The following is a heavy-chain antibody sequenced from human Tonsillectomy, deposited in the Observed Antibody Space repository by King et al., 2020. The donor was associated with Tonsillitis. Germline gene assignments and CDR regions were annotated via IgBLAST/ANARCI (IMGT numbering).Heavy chain of an antibody. Sequence: QVQLVESGGDVVQPGGSLRLSCAASGFTFSGSGMHWVRQAPGKGLDWVAFIRSDSSNTYYADSVRGRFTISRDNSKNTLNLQMNSLRSEDTAVYFCVKDKIGWFGGGYFEYWGQGTLVSVSS. J-gene: IGHJ4*02. CDR1: GFTFSGSG. V-gene: IGHV3-30*02. CDR3: VKDKIGWFGGGYFEY. D-gene: IGHD3-16*01. CDR2: IRSDSSNT.